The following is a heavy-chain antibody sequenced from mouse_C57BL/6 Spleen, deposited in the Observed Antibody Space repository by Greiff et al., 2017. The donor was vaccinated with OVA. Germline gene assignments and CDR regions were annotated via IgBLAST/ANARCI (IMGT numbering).Heavy chain of an antibody. CDR3: AHTGTSDY. CDR1: GYTFTSYW. D-gene: IGHD4-1*01. CDR2: IDPSDSYT. V-gene: IGHV1-59*01. J-gene: IGHJ2*01. Sequence: VQLQQSGAELVRPGTSVKLSCKASGYTFTSYWMHWVKQRPGQGLEWIGVIDPSDSYTNYNQKFKGKATLTVDTSSSTAYMQLSSLTSEDSAVYYCAHTGTSDYWGQGTTLTVSS.